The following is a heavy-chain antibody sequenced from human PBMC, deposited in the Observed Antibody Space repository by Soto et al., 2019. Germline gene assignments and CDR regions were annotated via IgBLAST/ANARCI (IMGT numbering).Heavy chain of an antibody. Sequence: SETLSLTCTVSGGSISSGGYYWSWIRQHPGKGLEWIGYIYYSGSTYYNPSLKSRVTISVDTSKNQFSLKLSSVTAADTAVYYCARDGSVDFPPTYYFDYWGQGTLVTVSS. CDR3: ARDGSVDFPPTYYFDY. J-gene: IGHJ4*02. D-gene: IGHD2-15*01. CDR1: GGSISSGGYY. V-gene: IGHV4-31*03. CDR2: IYYSGST.